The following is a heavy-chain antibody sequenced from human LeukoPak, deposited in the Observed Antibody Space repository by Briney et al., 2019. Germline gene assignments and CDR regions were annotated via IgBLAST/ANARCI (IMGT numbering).Heavy chain of an antibody. CDR1: GFTFDDYG. J-gene: IGHJ4*02. CDR3: ARATYYYDSSGYYHIRDYFDY. D-gene: IGHD3-22*01. CDR2: INWNVGST. V-gene: IGHV3-20*04. Sequence: GGSLRLSCAASGFTFDDYGMSWVRQAPGKGLEWVSGINWNVGSTGYADSVKGRFTISRDNAKNSLYLQMNSLRAEDTALYYCARATYYYDSSGYYHIRDYFDYWGQGTLVTVSS.